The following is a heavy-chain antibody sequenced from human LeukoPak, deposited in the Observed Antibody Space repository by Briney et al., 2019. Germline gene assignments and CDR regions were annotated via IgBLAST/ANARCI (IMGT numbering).Heavy chain of an antibody. CDR2: IWYDGSNK. D-gene: IGHD1-7*01. Sequence: GGSLRLSCAASGFTFSSYGMHWVRQAPGKRLEWVAVIWYDGSNKYYADSVKGRFTISRDNSKNTLYLQMNSLRAEDTAVYYCARDRTGTTNFDYWGQGTLVTVSS. CDR1: GFTFSSYG. CDR3: ARDRTGTTNFDY. J-gene: IGHJ4*02. V-gene: IGHV3-33*01.